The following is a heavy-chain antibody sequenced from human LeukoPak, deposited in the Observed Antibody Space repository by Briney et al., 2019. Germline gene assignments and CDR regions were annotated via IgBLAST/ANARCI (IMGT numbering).Heavy chain of an antibody. J-gene: IGHJ4*02. CDR3: ARATEKIYDY. V-gene: IGHV4-30-2*01. Sequence: TLSLTCAVSGGSISSGGYSWSWIRQPPGTGLEWIGYIYHSGSTYYNPSLKSRVTISVDRSKNQFSLKLSSVTAADTAVYYCARATEKIYDYWGQGTLVTVSS. CDR2: IYHSGST. CDR1: GGSISSGGYS. D-gene: IGHD4-11*01.